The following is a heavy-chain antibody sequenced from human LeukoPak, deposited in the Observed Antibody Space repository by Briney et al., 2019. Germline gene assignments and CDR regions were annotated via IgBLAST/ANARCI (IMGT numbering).Heavy chain of an antibody. CDR3: ARYREGYYFDY. J-gene: IGHJ4*02. CDR1: GGTFSSYA. V-gene: IGHV1-69*13. Sequence: SVKVSCKASGGTFSSYAISWVRQAPGQGLEWMGGIIPIFGTANYAQKFQGRVTITADESTSTAYMELSSLRSEDTAVYYCARYREGYYFDYWGQGTLITVSS. CDR2: IIPIFGTA.